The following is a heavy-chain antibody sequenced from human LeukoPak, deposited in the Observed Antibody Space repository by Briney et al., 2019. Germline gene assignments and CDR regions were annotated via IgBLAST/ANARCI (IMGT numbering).Heavy chain of an antibody. J-gene: IGHJ4*02. V-gene: IGHV4-59*12. D-gene: IGHD5-18*01. CDR1: GGSISSYY. CDR3: ARGDTAMATGFDY. CDR2: IYHSGST. Sequence: SETLSLTCTVSGGSISSYYWSWIRQPPGKGLEWIGYIYHSGSTYYNPPLKSRVTISVDRSKNQFSLKLSSVTAADTAVYYCARGDTAMATGFDYWGQGTLVTVSS.